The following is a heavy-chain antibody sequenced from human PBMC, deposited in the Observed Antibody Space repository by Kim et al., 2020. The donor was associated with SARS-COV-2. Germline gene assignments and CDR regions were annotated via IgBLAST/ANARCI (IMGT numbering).Heavy chain of an antibody. CDR2: ITVSGDST. CDR3: AKMMVRTTYDI. CDR1: GFTFNNYA. V-gene: IGHV3-23*01. D-gene: IGHD3-10*01. Sequence: GGSLRPSCAASGFTFNNYAMTWVRQAPGKGLEWVSSITVSGDSTYYADSVKGRFTISRDNSKNTLYLQLNSLRAEDTAIYYCAKMMVRTTYDIWGLGTLV. J-gene: IGHJ3*02.